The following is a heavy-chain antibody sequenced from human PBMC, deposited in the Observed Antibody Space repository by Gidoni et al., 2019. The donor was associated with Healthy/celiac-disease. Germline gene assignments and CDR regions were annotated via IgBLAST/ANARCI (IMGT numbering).Heavy chain of an antibody. D-gene: IGHD6-6*01. CDR3: TTSAARQPYYYYYGMDV. Sequence: EVQLVESGGGLVKPGGSLRLSCAGSGFTFSNAWMSWVRQAPGKGLEWVGRIKSKTDGGTTDYAAPVKGRFTISRDDSKNTLYLQMNSLKTEDTAVYYCTTSAARQPYYYYYGMDVWGQGTTVTVSS. V-gene: IGHV3-15*01. J-gene: IGHJ6*02. CDR1: GFTFSNAW. CDR2: IKSKTDGGTT.